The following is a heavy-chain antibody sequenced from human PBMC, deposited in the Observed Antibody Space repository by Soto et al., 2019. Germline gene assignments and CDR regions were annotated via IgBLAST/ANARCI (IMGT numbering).Heavy chain of an antibody. D-gene: IGHD3-10*01. Sequence: VQLVESGGGLVKPGGSLRLSCAASGFTFSSYAMNWVRQAPGKGLEWVSSISSSRSYIYYADSVKGRFIISRDNAKNSLYLQMNSLIAEDTAVYYCARDRYYYGSEKGYWGQGTLVTVSS. CDR1: GFTFSSYA. V-gene: IGHV3-21*01. CDR3: ARDRYYYGSEKGY. CDR2: ISSSRSYI. J-gene: IGHJ4*02.